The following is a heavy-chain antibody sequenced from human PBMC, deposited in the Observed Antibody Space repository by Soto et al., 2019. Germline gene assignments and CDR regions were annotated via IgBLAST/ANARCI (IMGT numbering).Heavy chain of an antibody. V-gene: IGHV4-39*01. CDR1: GGSINRSSYY. CDR2: IYYSGRT. Sequence: SETLSLTCTVSGGSINRSSYYWGWIRQPPGKGLEWIGNIYYSGRTYYKSSLKSRVTISVDTSKNQLSLNMTSVTAADTAVCFCARGDVPDVWGQGTTVTVSS. J-gene: IGHJ6*02. D-gene: IGHD3-10*01. CDR3: ARGDVPDV.